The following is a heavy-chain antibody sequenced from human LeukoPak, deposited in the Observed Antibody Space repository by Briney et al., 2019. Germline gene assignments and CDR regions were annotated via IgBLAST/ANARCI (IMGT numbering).Heavy chain of an antibody. Sequence: GESLKISWQGSGYSFTSYWIGWERQMPGKGLEGKGIIYPGDSDTRYSPPFEAQVTISADKSISTAYLRWSRLKASDTAMYYCARHGQVSWVSQLGYWGQGTLVTVSS. CDR3: ARHGQVSWVSQLGY. D-gene: IGHD1-1*01. CDR2: IYPGDSDT. V-gene: IGHV5-51*01. CDR1: GYSFTSYW. J-gene: IGHJ4*02.